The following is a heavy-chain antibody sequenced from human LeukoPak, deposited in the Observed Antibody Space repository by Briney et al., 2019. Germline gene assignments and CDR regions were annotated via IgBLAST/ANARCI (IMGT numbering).Heavy chain of an antibody. D-gene: IGHD3-22*01. CDR1: GGSISSSSYY. V-gene: IGHV4-39*07. Sequence: SETLSLTCTVSGGSISSSSYYWGWIRQPPGKGLEWIGSIYYSGSTYYNPSLKSRVTISVDTSKNQFSLRLSSVPAADTAVYYCARDVPSTTMIVVVTTSHDAFDIWGQGTMVTVSS. J-gene: IGHJ3*02. CDR2: IYYSGST. CDR3: ARDVPSTTMIVVVTTSHDAFDI.